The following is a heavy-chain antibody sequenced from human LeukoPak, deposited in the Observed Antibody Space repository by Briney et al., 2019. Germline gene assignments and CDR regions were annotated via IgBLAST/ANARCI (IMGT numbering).Heavy chain of an antibody. CDR3: ASRSSSWFDYYYYGMDV. Sequence: GGSLRLSCAASGFTFSSYAMSWVRQAPGKGLEWVANIKQDGSEKYYVDSVKGRFTISRDNAKNSLYLQMNSLRAEDTAVYYCASRSSSWFDYYYYGMDVWGQGTTVTVSS. CDR1: GFTFSSYA. V-gene: IGHV3-7*01. D-gene: IGHD6-13*01. CDR2: IKQDGSEK. J-gene: IGHJ6*02.